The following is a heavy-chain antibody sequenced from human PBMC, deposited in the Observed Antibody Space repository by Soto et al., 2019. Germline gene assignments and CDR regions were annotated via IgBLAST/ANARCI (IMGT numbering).Heavy chain of an antibody. CDR1: GFTFSSYG. V-gene: IGHV3-30*18. CDR3: AKERVEREQWLAGVGYYYYGMDV. D-gene: IGHD6-19*01. J-gene: IGHJ6*02. Sequence: GGSLRLSCAASGFTFSSYGMHWVRQAPGKGLEWVAVISYDGSNKYYADSVKGRFTISRDNSKNTLYLQMNSLRAEDTAVYYCAKERVEREQWLAGVGYYYYGMDVWGQGTTVTVSS. CDR2: ISYDGSNK.